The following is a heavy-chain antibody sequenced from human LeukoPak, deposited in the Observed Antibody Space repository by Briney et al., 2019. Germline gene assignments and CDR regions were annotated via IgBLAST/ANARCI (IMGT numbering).Heavy chain of an antibody. Sequence: GGSLRLSCEASGFTVSSNYMNWVRQAPGKGLEWVSVVYSGGSTYYADSVKGRFTISRDNSKNTLYLQMNSLRAEDTAVYYCARARRAFYGGDYWGQGTLVTVSS. D-gene: IGHD4-23*01. CDR2: VYSGGST. V-gene: IGHV3-53*01. CDR1: GFTVSSNY. CDR3: ARARRAFYGGDY. J-gene: IGHJ4*02.